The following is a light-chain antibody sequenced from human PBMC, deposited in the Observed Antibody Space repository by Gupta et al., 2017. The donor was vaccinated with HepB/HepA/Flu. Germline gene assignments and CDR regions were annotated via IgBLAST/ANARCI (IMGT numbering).Light chain of an antibody. CDR2: DVS. CDR1: SSDVGGYNY. J-gene: IGLJ1*01. CDR3: CSYAGSYTYV. Sequence: SALTQPRSVSGSPGQSVTISCTGTSSDVGGYNYVSWYQQHPGKAPKLMIYDVSKRPAGVPDRFSGSKSGNTASLTISGRQDEDEADYYCCSYAGSYTYVFGTGTKVTVL. V-gene: IGLV2-11*01.